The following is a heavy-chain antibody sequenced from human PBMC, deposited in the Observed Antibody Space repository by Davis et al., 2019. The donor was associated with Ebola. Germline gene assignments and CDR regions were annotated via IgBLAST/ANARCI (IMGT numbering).Heavy chain of an antibody. CDR3: ARGSGKRYEVWSWAANLKNQYYGMDV. D-gene: IGHD3-3*01. CDR2: IIPIFGTA. CDR1: GGTFSSYA. Sequence: SVKVSCKASGGTFSSYAISWVRQAPGQGLEWMGGIIPIFGTANYAQKFQGRVTITADESTSTAYMELSSLRSEDTAVYYCARGSGKRYEVWSWAANLKNQYYGMDVWGKGTTVTVSS. V-gene: IGHV1-69*13. J-gene: IGHJ6*04.